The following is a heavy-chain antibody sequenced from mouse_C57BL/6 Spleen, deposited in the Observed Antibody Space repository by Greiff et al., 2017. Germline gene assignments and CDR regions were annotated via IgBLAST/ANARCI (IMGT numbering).Heavy chain of an antibody. CDR2: ISYDGSN. J-gene: IGHJ3*01. CDR1: GYSITSGYY. CDR3: AREEDLRGFAY. V-gene: IGHV3-6*01. D-gene: IGHD1-1*01. Sequence: EVQLQESGPGLVKPSQSLSLTCSVTGYSITSGYYWNWIRQFPGNKLEWMGYISYDGSNNYNPSLKNRISITRDTSKNQFFLKLNSVTTEDTATYYCAREEDLRGFAYWGQGTLVTVSA.